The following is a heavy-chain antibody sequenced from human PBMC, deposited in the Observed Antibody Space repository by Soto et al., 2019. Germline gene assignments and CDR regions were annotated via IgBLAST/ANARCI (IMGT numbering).Heavy chain of an antibody. CDR2: ISSSGSTI. CDR1: GFTFRDFY. CDR3: ARVDTVTGGYYYMDV. V-gene: IGHV3-11*01. Sequence: GGPMRLFCAASGFTFRDFYRSWIRKAPGKGLEWVSYISSSGSTIYYADSVKGRFTISRDNAKNSLYLQMNSLRAEDTAVYYCARVDTVTGGYYYMDVWGKGTTVTVSS. D-gene: IGHD4-4*01. J-gene: IGHJ6*03.